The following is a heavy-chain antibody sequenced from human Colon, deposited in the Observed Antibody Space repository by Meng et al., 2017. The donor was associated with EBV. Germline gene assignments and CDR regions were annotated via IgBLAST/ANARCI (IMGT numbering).Heavy chain of an antibody. Sequence: QVRLPQWGAGLLKPSETLSLTCAVYGGSFSGYYWSWIRQPPEKGLEWIGEINHSGSTNYNPSLKSRVTISVDTSKKQFSLKLSSVTAADTAVYYCARGPGGSYYLYYFDYWGQGTLVTVSS. D-gene: IGHD1-26*01. J-gene: IGHJ4*02. CDR1: GGSFSGYY. CDR3: ARGPGGSYYLYYFDY. CDR2: INHSGST. V-gene: IGHV4-34*01.